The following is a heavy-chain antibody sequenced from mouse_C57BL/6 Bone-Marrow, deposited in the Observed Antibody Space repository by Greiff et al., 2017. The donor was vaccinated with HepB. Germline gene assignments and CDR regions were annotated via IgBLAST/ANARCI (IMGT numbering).Heavy chain of an antibody. V-gene: IGHV5-17*01. CDR1: GFTFSDYG. Sequence: EVKLVESGGGLVKPGGSLKLSCAASGFTFSDYGMHWVRQAPEKGLEWVAYISSGSSTIYYADTVKGRFTISRDNAKNTLFPQMTSLRSEDTAMYYCARLGLSWFAYWGQGTLVTVSA. CDR2: ISSGSSTI. J-gene: IGHJ3*01. D-gene: IGHD4-1*01. CDR3: ARLGLSWFAY.